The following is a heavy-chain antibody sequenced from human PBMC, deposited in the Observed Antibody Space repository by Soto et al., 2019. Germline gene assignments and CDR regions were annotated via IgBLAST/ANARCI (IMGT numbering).Heavy chain of an antibody. J-gene: IGHJ4*02. CDR1: GFTVSNNY. Sequence: EVQLVESGGGLIQPGGSLRLSCAVSGFTVSNNYMSWVRQAPGKGLEGVSVIYSGGYTAYGDSVKGRFTISRDNSKNTLYFQMKGPQAHAPAFFYWGTTPGGGGYWGQGTLVTVSS. V-gene: IGHV3-53*01. CDR3: GTTPGGGGY. D-gene: IGHD3-10*01. CDR2: IYSGGYT.